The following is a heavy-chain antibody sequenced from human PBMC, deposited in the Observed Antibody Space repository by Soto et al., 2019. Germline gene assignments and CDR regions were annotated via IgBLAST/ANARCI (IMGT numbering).Heavy chain of an antibody. CDR1: GGSFSGFF. J-gene: IGHJ4*02. CDR3: ARAAVAAGGPFDK. V-gene: IGHV4-34*01. CDR2: VNHGGST. Sequence: PSETLSLTCAVSGGSFSGFFWGWIRRPPGKGLEWIGEVNHGGSTNYNPSLKSRVTISSDTSKNHFSLTLRSVTAADTAVYYCARAAVAAGGPFDKWGQGALVTVS. D-gene: IGHD2-15*01.